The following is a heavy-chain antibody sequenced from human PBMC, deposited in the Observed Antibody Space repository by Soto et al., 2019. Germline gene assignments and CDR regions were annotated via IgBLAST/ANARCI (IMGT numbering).Heavy chain of an antibody. CDR2: IIPIFGTA. V-gene: IGHV1-69*13. CDR1: GGTFSSYA. CDR3: ARCPFAGTTFWDPYYYYGMDV. D-gene: IGHD1-1*01. J-gene: IGHJ6*02. Sequence: GASVKVSCKASGGTFSSYAISWVRQAPGQGLEWMGGIIPIFGTANYAQKFQGRVTITADEPTSTAYMELSSLRSEDTAVYYCARCPFAGTTFWDPYYYYGMDVWGQGTTVTVSS.